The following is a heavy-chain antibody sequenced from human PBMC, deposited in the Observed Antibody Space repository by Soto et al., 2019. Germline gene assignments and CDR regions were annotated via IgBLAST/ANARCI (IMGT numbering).Heavy chain of an antibody. Sequence: SETLSLTCAVSGGPIRAYHWTWVRQPPGKGLEWIGYVLYSGNTKYSPSLKSRVTISVDTSKNQFSLRLSSVTAADAAVYYCAKWSLETYYDTLDDVFDIWGQGTMVTVSS. CDR3: AKWSLETYYDTLDDVFDI. V-gene: IGHV4-59*01. CDR1: GGPIRAYH. J-gene: IGHJ3*02. CDR2: VLYSGNT. D-gene: IGHD3-22*01.